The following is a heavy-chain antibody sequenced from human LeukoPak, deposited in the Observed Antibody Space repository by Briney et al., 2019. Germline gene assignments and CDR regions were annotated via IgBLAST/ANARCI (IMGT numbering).Heavy chain of an antibody. CDR3: SRRFDC. V-gene: IGHV3-48*02. CDR2: IDGSGDTI. Sequence: GGSLRLSCAASGFTFSTSAMNWVRQAPGKGLEWVSYIDGSGDTIYYADSVKGRFTISRDNAKNSLDLQMNSLRDEDTAVYYCSRRFDCWGQGTLVTVSS. J-gene: IGHJ4*02. CDR1: GFTFSTSA.